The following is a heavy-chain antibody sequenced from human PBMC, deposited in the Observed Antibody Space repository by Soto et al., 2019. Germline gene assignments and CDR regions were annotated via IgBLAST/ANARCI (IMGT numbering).Heavy chain of an antibody. Sequence: SETLSLTCAVYGGSISSGDYYWSWIRQPPGKGLEWIGYMIYYTGSTYYNPSLKSRVTISVDTSKNQFSLKVSSVTAADTAVYYCARGSGAAAAVFFDPWGQGTLVTVSS. V-gene: IGHV4-30-4*01. CDR2: MIYYTGST. CDR1: GGSISSGDYY. CDR3: ARGSGAAAAVFFDP. D-gene: IGHD6-13*01. J-gene: IGHJ5*02.